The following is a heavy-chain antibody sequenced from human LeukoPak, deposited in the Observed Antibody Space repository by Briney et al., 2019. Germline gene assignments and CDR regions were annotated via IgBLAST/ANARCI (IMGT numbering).Heavy chain of an antibody. Sequence: ASVKVFCKASGYTFTGYYMHWVRQAPGQGLEWMGWINPNSGGTNYAQKFQGRVTMTRDTSISTAYMELSRLRSDDTAVYYCAREHGRYCSSTSCLSYWGQGTLVTVSS. CDR2: INPNSGGT. CDR3: AREHGRYCSSTSCLSY. J-gene: IGHJ4*02. CDR1: GYTFTGYY. V-gene: IGHV1-2*02. D-gene: IGHD2-2*01.